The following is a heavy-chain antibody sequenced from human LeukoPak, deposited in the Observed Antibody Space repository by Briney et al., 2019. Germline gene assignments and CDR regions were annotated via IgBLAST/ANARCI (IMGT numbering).Heavy chain of an antibody. Sequence: GGSLRLSCAASGFTFDDYGMHWVRLIPGKGLEWVSGLSWNSGSIGYADSVKGRFTISRDNAKNSLYLQMDSLRIEDTALYYCVKARRGTTTSYFDYWGQGALVTVSS. CDR2: LSWNSGSI. CDR1: GFTFDDYG. CDR3: VKARRGTTTSYFDY. J-gene: IGHJ4*02. D-gene: IGHD2/OR15-2a*01. V-gene: IGHV3-9*01.